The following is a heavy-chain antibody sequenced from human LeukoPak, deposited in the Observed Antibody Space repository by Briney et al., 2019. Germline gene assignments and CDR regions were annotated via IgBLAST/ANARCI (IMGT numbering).Heavy chain of an antibody. CDR1: GFTFSDNY. J-gene: IGHJ4*02. V-gene: IGHV3-11*01. CDR3: ARELQLAFDY. CDR2: ISSSGSTI. D-gene: IGHD5-24*01. Sequence: GGSPRLPCAASGFTFSDNYISWIRQGPGKGLEWVSYISSSGSTIYYADSVKGRFTISRDNAKNSLYLQMNSLRAEDTAVYYCARELQLAFDYWGQGTLVTVSS.